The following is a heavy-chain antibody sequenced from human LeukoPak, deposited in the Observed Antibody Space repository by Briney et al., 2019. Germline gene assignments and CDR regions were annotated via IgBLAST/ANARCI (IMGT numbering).Heavy chain of an antibody. CDR3: ARHEVNTVMIVDYGMDV. CDR1: GFTVRSNY. V-gene: IGHV3-53*01. Sequence: GGSLRLSCAASGFTVRSNYMSWVRQAPEKGLEWVSVIYSGGSTYYADSVKGRFTISRDNSKNTLHLQMNSLRAEDTAVYYCARHEVNTVMIVDYGMDVWGQGTTVTVSS. J-gene: IGHJ6*02. D-gene: IGHD5-18*01. CDR2: IYSGGST.